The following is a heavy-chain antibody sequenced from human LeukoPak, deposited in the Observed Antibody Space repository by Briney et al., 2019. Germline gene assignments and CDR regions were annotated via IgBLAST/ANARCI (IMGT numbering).Heavy chain of an antibody. Sequence: SVKVSCKASGGTFSSYAISWVRQAPGQGLEWMGGIIPIFGTANYAQKFQGRVTITADESTSTAYMELSSLRSEDTAVYYCARDRMGYCSGGSCHYPYWFDPWGQGTLVTVSS. CDR2: IIPIFGTA. J-gene: IGHJ5*02. CDR1: GGTFSSYA. V-gene: IGHV1-69*13. D-gene: IGHD2-15*01. CDR3: ARDRMGYCSGGSCHYPYWFDP.